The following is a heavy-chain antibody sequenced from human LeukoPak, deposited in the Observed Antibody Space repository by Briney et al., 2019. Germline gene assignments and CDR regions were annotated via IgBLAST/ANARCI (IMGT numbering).Heavy chain of an antibody. V-gene: IGHV1-69*13. Sequence: SVKVSCKASGGTFSSYAISWVRQAPGQGLEWMGGIIPIFGTANYAQKFQGRVTITADESTSTAYMELSSLRSEDTAVYYCARGGPMVRGVYDYYYYMDVWGKGTTVTISS. D-gene: IGHD3-10*01. CDR2: IIPIFGTA. CDR3: ARGGPMVRGVYDYYYYMDV. CDR1: GGTFSSYA. J-gene: IGHJ6*03.